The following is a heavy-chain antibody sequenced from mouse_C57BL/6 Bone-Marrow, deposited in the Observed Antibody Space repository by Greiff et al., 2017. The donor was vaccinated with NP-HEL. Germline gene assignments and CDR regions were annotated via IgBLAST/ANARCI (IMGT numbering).Heavy chain of an antibody. D-gene: IGHD2-5*01. CDR2: INPYNGGT. CDR3: APYSNYWYFDV. Sequence: VQLQQSGPVLVKPGASVKMSCKASGYTFTDYYMNWVKQSHGKSLEWIGVINPYNGGTSYNQKFKGKATLTVDKSSRPAYSELNSLTSEDSAVDYWAPYSNYWYFDVWGTGTTVTVSS. J-gene: IGHJ1*03. CDR1: GYTFTDYY. V-gene: IGHV1-19*01.